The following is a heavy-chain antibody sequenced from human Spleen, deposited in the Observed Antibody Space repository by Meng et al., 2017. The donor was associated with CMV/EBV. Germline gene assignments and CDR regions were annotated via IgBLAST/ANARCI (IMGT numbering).Heavy chain of an antibody. Sequence: ASVKVSCKASGYTFISYGISWVRQAPGQGLEWMGWISAYNGNTNYAQKLQGRVTMTTDTSTSTAYMELRSLRSDDTAVYYCARYVDYGGNSHYYYGMDVWGQGTTVTVSS. CDR1: GYTFISYG. J-gene: IGHJ6*02. D-gene: IGHD4-23*01. V-gene: IGHV1-18*01. CDR3: ARYVDYGGNSHYYYGMDV. CDR2: ISAYNGNT.